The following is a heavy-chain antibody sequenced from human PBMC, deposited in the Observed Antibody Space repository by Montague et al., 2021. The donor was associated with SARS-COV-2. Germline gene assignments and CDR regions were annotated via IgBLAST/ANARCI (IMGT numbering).Heavy chain of an antibody. CDR3: ARVGFGECFDY. D-gene: IGHD3-10*01. CDR1: GGSISRYY. V-gene: IGHV4-59*01. CDR2: VFYSGST. J-gene: IGHJ4*02. Sequence: SETLSLTCTVSGGSISRYYWSWIWHSPGKGLEWIGNVFYSGSTNYNPSLKSRVTIFVDRSKNQFSLRLSSVTAADTAVYYCARVGFGECFDYWGQGTLVTVSS.